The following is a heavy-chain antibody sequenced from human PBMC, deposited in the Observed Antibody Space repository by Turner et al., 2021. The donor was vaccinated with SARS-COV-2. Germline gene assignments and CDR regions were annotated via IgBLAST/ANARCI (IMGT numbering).Heavy chain of an antibody. CDR1: GYSFTNYW. D-gene: IGHD5-18*01. V-gene: IGHV5-51*01. CDR2: IYPGDSDT. Sequence: EVQLVQSGAEVKKPGESLTISCKGSGYSFTNYWIGWVRQMPGKGLECMGIIYPGDSDTRYSPSFQGQVTISADKSISTAYLQWSSLKASDTAMYYCARGGDGYNPTTDLGRYWGQGTLVTVSS. CDR3: ARGGDGYNPTTDLGRY. J-gene: IGHJ4*02.